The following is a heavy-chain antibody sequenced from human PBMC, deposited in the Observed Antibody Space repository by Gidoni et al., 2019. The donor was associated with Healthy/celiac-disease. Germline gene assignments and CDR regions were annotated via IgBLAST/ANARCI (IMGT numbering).Heavy chain of an antibody. Sequence: QVQLVQSGAEVKKPGSSVKVSCKASGGTFSSYAISWVRQAPGQGLEWMGGIIPIFGTANYAQKFQGRVTITADESTSTAYMELSSLRSEDTAVYYCARVGGPEGELFPFFDYWGQGTLVTVSS. CDR2: IIPIFGTA. V-gene: IGHV1-69*01. CDR3: ARVGGPEGELFPFFDY. J-gene: IGHJ4*02. CDR1: GGTFSSYA. D-gene: IGHD3-10*01.